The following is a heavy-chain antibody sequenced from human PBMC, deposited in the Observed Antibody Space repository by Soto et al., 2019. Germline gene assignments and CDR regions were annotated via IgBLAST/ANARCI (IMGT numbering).Heavy chain of an antibody. CDR2: IYYSGRT. D-gene: IGHD6-13*01. V-gene: IGHV4-31*03. J-gene: IGHJ4*02. CDR1: GGSISGGGYF. Sequence: SETLSLTCTVSGGSISGGGYFWIWVRQHPGQGLEWIGNIYYSGRTYYNPSLKSRVTITVDTSKNQFSLNLSSVTAAATAVYYCARFAKEEYPKVGSWYCIDYWGQGTRVTVSS. CDR3: ARFAKEEYPKVGSWYCIDY.